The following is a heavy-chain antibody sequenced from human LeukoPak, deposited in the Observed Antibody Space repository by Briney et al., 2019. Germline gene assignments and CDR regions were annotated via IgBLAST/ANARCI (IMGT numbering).Heavy chain of an antibody. J-gene: IGHJ4*02. D-gene: IGHD1-1*01. Sequence: NTGGSLGLSCAASGFTFRDYYMSWIRQAPGKGLEWVSHISSSGYTNYADSIKGRFTISRDNAENSLYLQMNSLRAEDTAVYYCARHGGWNEYYFDCWGQGTLVTVSS. V-gene: IGHV3-11*06. CDR2: ISSSGYT. CDR3: ARHGGWNEYYFDC. CDR1: GFTFRDYY.